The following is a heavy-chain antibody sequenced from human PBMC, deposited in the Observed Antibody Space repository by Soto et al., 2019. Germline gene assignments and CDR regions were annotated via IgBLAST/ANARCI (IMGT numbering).Heavy chain of an antibody. CDR1: GVSVITRGMG. V-gene: IGHV2-5*01. CDR3: AHNGGVAVDYFDY. J-gene: IGHJ4*02. D-gene: IGHD6-19*01. CDR2: IYWNDDK. Sequence: PTKALTLTCIVSGVSVITRGMGVGWIRQPPGKALEWLALIYWNDDKRYSPSLKSRLTLTQDTSKNQVVLTMTNMDPVDTATYYCAHNGGVAVDYFDYWGQGTLVTVSS.